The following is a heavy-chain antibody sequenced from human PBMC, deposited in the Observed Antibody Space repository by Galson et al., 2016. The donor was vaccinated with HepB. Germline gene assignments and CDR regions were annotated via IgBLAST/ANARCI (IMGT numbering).Heavy chain of an antibody. CDR1: GFTLSSYR. Sequence: SLRLSCAASGFTLSSYRINWVRQAPGKGLEWVPSISRGGTYTYYAVSVEGRFTISRDNAKNSLYLQMNSLSAEDTAVYFCARDKSSGYSDAFDMWGQGTMVTVSS. CDR3: ARDKSSGYSDAFDM. J-gene: IGHJ3*02. V-gene: IGHV3-21*01. CDR2: ISRGGTYT. D-gene: IGHD3-22*01.